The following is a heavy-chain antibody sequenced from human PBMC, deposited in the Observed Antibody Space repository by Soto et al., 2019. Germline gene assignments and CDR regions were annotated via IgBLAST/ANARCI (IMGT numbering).Heavy chain of an antibody. D-gene: IGHD3-16*01. J-gene: IGHJ3*02. CDR1: GGSFSSYT. CDR3: ARGVTANYMGGDAFAI. CDR2: IMPVFGTP. V-gene: IGHV1-69*01. Sequence: QVLLVQSGAVVKKPGSSVKVSCKAAGGSFSSYTVSWVRQAPGQGLDYMGGIMPVFGTPTYTEKFQGRITSTADESTGTAYMELTSLKSDDTAVYYCARGVTANYMGGDAFAIWGQGTMVTVSS.